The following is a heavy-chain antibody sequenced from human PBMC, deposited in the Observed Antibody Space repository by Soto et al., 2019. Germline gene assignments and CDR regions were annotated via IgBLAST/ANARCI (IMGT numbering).Heavy chain of an antibody. CDR3: AKSPAYYDSSGFDY. CDR1: GFTFSSYA. Sequence: GASVKVSCAASGFTFSSYAMSWVRQAPGKGLEWVSAISGSGGSTYYADSVKGRFTISRDNSKNTLYLQMNSLRAEDTAVYYCAKSPAYYDSSGFDYWGQGTQVT. D-gene: IGHD3-22*01. CDR2: ISGSGGST. J-gene: IGHJ4*02. V-gene: IGHV3-23*01.